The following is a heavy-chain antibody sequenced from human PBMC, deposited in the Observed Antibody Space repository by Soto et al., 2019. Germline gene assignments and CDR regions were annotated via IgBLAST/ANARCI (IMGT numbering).Heavy chain of an antibody. V-gene: IGHV4-59*01. CDR2: IYYSGST. Sequence: PSETLSHTCTVSGGSISSYYWSWIRQPPGKGLEWIGYIYYSGSTNYNPSLKSRVTISVDTSKNQFSPKLSSVTAADTAVYYCAREEQLGWVDYWGQGTLVTVSS. J-gene: IGHJ4*02. CDR1: GGSISSYY. CDR3: AREEQLGWVDY. D-gene: IGHD1-26*01.